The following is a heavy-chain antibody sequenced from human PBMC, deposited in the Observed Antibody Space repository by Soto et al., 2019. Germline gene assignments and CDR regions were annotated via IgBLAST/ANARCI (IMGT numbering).Heavy chain of an antibody. V-gene: IGHV4-39*01. CDR3: ARQGMGFGEFVFWFDP. D-gene: IGHD3-10*01. CDR1: GGSISSSSYY. J-gene: IGHJ5*02. CDR2: IYYSGST. Sequence: QLQLQESGPGLVKPSETLSLTCTVSGGSISSSSYYWGWIRQPPGKGLEWIGSIYYSGSTYYNPSLKSRVTISVDTSKNQFSLKLSSVTAADTAVYYCARQGMGFGEFVFWFDPWGQGTLVTVSS.